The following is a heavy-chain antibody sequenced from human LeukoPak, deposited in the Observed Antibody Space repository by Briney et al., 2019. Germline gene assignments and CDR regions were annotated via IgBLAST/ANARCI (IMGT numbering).Heavy chain of an antibody. CDR1: GFSFHEHY. V-gene: IGHV3-30-3*01. J-gene: IGHJ4*01. D-gene: IGHD1-1*01. CDR2: ISLDGDKE. CDR3: VRDLSGHWTYDY. Sequence: GGSLRLSCVASGFSFHEHYMHWIRQAPGKGLEWVAVISLDGDKEYYADSVKGRFSLSRDNSINTVFLQLNSLRTDDTAMYYCVRDLSGHWTYDYWGQGTLVTVSS.